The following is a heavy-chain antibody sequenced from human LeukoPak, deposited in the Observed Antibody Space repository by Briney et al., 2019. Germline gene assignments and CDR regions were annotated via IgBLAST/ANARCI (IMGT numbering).Heavy chain of an antibody. J-gene: IGHJ4*02. CDR2: ISGSGGST. Sequence: GGSLRLSCAAAGFTFSSYAMSWVSQAPGKGLEWVSAISGSGGSTYYADSVKGRFTISRDNSKNTLYLQMNSLRAEDTAVYYCAINGYSGYGTFDYWGQGTLVTVSS. V-gene: IGHV3-23*01. CDR3: AINGYSGYGTFDY. D-gene: IGHD5-12*01. CDR1: GFTFSSYA.